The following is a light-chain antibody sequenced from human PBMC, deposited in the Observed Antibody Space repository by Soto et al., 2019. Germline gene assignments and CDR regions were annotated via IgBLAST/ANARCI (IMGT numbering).Light chain of an antibody. CDR2: AAS. V-gene: IGKV1-6*01. CDR3: LQDYIYTWT. Sequence: GARVTITCRASQGIRDDLGWYQQKPGKAPKLLIYAASTLASGVPSRFSGSGSGTAFTLTISSLQPEDFATYYCLQDYIYTWTFGQGTKVDIK. J-gene: IGKJ1*01. CDR1: QGIRDD.